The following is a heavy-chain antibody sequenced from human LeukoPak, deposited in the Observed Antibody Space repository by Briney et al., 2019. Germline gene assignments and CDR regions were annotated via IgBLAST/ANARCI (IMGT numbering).Heavy chain of an antibody. J-gene: IGHJ4*02. Sequence: GGPLRLSCAASGFTFNTYWMNWVRQAPGKGLEWVANIKQDGSEKYYVDSVKGRFTISRDNAKNSLYLQMNSLRAEDTAVYYCARGLLLWFGELSESHFDYWGQGTLVTVSS. CDR2: IKQDGSEK. CDR3: ARGLLLWFGELSESHFDY. V-gene: IGHV3-7*04. CDR1: GFTFNTYW. D-gene: IGHD3-10*01.